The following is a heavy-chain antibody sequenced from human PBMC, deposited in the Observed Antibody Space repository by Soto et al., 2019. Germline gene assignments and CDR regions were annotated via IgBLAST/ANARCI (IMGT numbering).Heavy chain of an antibody. D-gene: IGHD6-6*01. V-gene: IGHV4-31*03. Sequence: QVQLQESGPGLVKPSQTLSLTCTVSGGSISSGGYYWSWIRQHPGKGLEWIGYIYYSGSTYYNPSFKSRVTISVDTSKNQFSLKLSSVTAADTAVYYCARTKYSSSSLVDYWGQGTLVTVSS. J-gene: IGHJ4*02. CDR2: IYYSGST. CDR1: GGSISSGGYY. CDR3: ARTKYSSSSLVDY.